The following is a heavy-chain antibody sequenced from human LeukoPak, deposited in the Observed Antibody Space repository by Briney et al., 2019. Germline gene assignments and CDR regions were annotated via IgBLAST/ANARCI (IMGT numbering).Heavy chain of an antibody. CDR2: ISPDSGYI. CDR1: GFTFSIHS. D-gene: IGHD6-13*01. J-gene: IGHJ4*02. Sequence: GGSLRLSCAASGFTFSIHSLMWVRQAPGKGREGVSSISPDSGYIYYADSVKGRFTISRDNAENSLFLQMNSLGAEDTAVYYCAPFSAVTHYYFDYWGQGTLVTVSS. V-gene: IGHV3-21*01. CDR3: APFSAVTHYYFDY.